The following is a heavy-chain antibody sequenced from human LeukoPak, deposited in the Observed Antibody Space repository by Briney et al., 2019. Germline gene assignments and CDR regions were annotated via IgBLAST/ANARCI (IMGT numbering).Heavy chain of an antibody. CDR1: GGTFSNYA. Sequence: SVKVSCKASGGTFSNYAISWVRQAPGQGLEWMGGIIPIFGTANYAQKFQGRVTITADESTSTAYMELSSLRSKDTAVYYCARDSSEFRSLIPHWGQGTLVTVSS. CDR2: IIPIFGTA. CDR3: ARDSSEFRSLIPH. J-gene: IGHJ1*01. V-gene: IGHV1-69*01. D-gene: IGHD2-21*01.